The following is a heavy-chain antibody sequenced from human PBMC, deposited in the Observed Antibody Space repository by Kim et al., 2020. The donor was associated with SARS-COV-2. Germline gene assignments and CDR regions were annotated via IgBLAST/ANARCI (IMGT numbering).Heavy chain of an antibody. Sequence: GGSLRLSCAASGFTFSNAWMSWVRQAPGKGLEWVGRIKSKTDGGTTDYAAPVKGRFTISRDDSKNTLYLQMNSLKTEDTAVYYCTTDNNYYYYGMDVWGQGTTVTVSS. CDR3: TTDNNYYYYGMDV. J-gene: IGHJ6*02. CDR1: GFTFSNAW. CDR2: IKSKTDGGTT. V-gene: IGHV3-15*01.